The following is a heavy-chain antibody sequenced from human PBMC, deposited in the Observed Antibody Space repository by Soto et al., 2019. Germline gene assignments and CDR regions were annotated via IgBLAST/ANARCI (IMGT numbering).Heavy chain of an antibody. CDR2: INPSGGST. CDR1: GYTFTSYY. Sequence: GASLKVSCKASGYTFTSYYMHWVRQAPGQGLEWMGIINPSGGSTSYAQKFQGRVTMTRDTSTSTVYMELSSLRSEDTAVYYCASHTLSGHDAFDIWGQGTMVTVSS. D-gene: IGHD6-25*01. CDR3: ASHTLSGHDAFDI. J-gene: IGHJ3*02. V-gene: IGHV1-46*01.